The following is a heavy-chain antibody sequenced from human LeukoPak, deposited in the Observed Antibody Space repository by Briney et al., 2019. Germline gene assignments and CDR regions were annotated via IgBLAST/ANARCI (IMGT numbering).Heavy chain of an antibody. V-gene: IGHV1-18*01. D-gene: IGHD6-19*01. Sequence: ASVTVSCKASGYIFTSYGISWVRQAPGQGLEWMGWISAYNGDTKYAQKHQGRVTMTTDTSTSTAYMELRSLRSDDTAIYYCARDPRFSSYSSGWEGLAYWGQGTLVTVSS. CDR2: ISAYNGDT. CDR3: ARDPRFSSYSSGWEGLAY. CDR1: GYIFTSYG. J-gene: IGHJ4*02.